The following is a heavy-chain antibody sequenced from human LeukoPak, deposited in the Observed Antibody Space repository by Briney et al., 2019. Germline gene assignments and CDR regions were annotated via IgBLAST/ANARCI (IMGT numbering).Heavy chain of an antibody. V-gene: IGHV1-46*01. J-gene: IGHJ5*02. CDR1: GYSFTSHY. CDR3: ARDRLEQWLAGSINWFDP. Sequence: GASVKVSCKASGYSFTSHYMHWVRQAPGQGLEWLGLINPSGSSTLYAQKFQGRVTITADESTSTAYMKLRSLRSDDTAVYYCARDRLEQWLAGSINWFDPWGQGTLVTVSS. D-gene: IGHD6-19*01. CDR2: INPSGSST.